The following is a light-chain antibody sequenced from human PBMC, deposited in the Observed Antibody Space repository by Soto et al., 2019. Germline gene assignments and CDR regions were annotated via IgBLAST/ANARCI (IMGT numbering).Light chain of an antibody. V-gene: IGLV2-14*03. Sequence: QSALTQPASVSGSPGQSITISCTGTSSDVGGYNYVSWYQHHPGNAPKLLIYDVSTRPSGVSNRFSGSKSGNTASLTISWLQAEDEADYYCSSYTRSSTRFFGTETKLTVL. J-gene: IGLJ1*01. CDR1: SSDVGGYNY. CDR2: DVS. CDR3: SSYTRSSTRF.